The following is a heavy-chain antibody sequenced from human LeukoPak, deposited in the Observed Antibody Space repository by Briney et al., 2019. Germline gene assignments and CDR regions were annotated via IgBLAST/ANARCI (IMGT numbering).Heavy chain of an antibody. CDR1: GFTFDDCA. V-gene: IGHV3-9*01. J-gene: IGHJ4*02. CDR3: AYSPVGYYYDSSGYFDY. Sequence: GRSLRLSCAASGFTFDDCAMHWVRQAPGKGLEWVSGISWNSGSIGYADSVKGRFTISRDNAKNSLYLQMNSLRAEDTALYYCAYSPVGYYYDSSGYFDYWGQGTLVTVSS. CDR2: ISWNSGSI. D-gene: IGHD3-22*01.